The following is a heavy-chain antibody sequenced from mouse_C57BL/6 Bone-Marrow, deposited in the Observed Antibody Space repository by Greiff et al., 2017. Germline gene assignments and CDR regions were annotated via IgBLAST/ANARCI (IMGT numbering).Heavy chain of an antibody. CDR3: ASKRYYDSGVDY. CDR1: GYTFTSYW. V-gene: IGHV1-64*01. CDR2: IHPDSGST. Sequence: QVQLQQPGAELVKPGASVKMSCKASGYTFTSYWMTWVKQRPGQGLEWIGIIHPDSGSTNYNEKFKSKATLTVDKSSSTAYMQLSSLKSADAAVYYCASKRYYDSGVDYWGQGTTLTVSS. J-gene: IGHJ2*01. D-gene: IGHD1-1*02.